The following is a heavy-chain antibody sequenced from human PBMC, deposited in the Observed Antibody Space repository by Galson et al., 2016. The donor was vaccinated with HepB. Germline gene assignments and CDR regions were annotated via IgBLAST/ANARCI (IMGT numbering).Heavy chain of an antibody. Sequence: SLRLSCAGSGFTFSSFGLHWVRQAPGKGLDWVAVISHNGNYKYYADSVKGRFTISRDNSKTTVYLQMNSLRAEDTAVYYCAKDPSRLLEAGRLDTWGQGTLVTVSS. CDR1: GFTFSSFG. D-gene: IGHD6-19*01. V-gene: IGHV3-30*18. J-gene: IGHJ5*02. CDR2: ISHNGNYK. CDR3: AKDPSRLLEAGRLDT.